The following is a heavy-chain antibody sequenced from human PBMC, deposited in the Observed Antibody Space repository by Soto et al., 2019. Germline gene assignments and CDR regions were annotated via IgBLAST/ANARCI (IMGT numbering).Heavy chain of an antibody. J-gene: IGHJ4*02. V-gene: IGHV4-4*02. D-gene: IGHD1-26*01. CDR2: IYPDGST. CDR3: ARLESYSGSYFDY. Sequence: PSETLSLTCAVSGGSIGSSHWWTWVRQPPGKGLEWIGDIYPDGSTKYNPSLKSRLTIAVDTSKNQFSLNLSSVTAADTAVYYCARLESYSGSYFDYWGQGTLVTVSS. CDR1: GGSIGSSHW.